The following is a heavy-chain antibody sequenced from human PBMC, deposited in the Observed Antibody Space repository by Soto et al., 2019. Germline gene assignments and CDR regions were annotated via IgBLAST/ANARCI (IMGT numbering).Heavy chain of an antibody. CDR1: EFTFSSYG. V-gene: IGHV3-30*18. Sequence: VQLVESGGGVVQPGRSLRLSCAASEFTFSSYGMHWVRQAPGKGLEWVAVISYDGSNKYYADSVKGRFTISRDNSTNTLYLQMHSLRAEDTAMYYCAKDVYGDYRGYFDLWGRGTLVTVCS. CDR3: AKDVYGDYRGYFDL. J-gene: IGHJ2*01. CDR2: ISYDGSNK. D-gene: IGHD4-17*01.